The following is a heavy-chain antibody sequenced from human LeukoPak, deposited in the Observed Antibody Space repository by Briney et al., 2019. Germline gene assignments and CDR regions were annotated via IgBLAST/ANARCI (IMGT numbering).Heavy chain of an antibody. CDR1: GGSISSFY. V-gene: IGHV4-59*01. D-gene: IGHD6-13*01. Sequence: SETLSPTCTVSGGSISSFYWSWIRQPPGNGLEWIGYIYYTGNTYYNPSLKSRVSISVDTSKNQFSLKLTSVTAADTAVYYCARQQQLVFNFQRYGWFDPWGQGTLVTVSS. CDR2: IYYTGNT. CDR3: ARQQQLVFNFQRYGWFDP. J-gene: IGHJ5*02.